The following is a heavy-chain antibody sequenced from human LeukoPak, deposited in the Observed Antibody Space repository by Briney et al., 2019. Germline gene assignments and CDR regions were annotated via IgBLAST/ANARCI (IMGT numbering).Heavy chain of an antibody. Sequence: TGGSLRLSCEASGFIFDNFAMTWGRQAPGKGLEWVAVIFSDGNNRLYADSVKGRFTISRDNSKNTFYLEMNSLRPEDTAVYYCASPYSGYDGVSLDYYWGQGTLVTVSS. CDR2: IFSDGNNR. CDR3: ASPYSGYDGVSLDYY. J-gene: IGHJ4*02. V-gene: IGHV3-30-3*01. D-gene: IGHD5-12*01. CDR1: GFIFDNFA.